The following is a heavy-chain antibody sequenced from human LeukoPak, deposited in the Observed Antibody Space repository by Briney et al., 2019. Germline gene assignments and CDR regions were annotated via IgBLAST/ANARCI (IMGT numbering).Heavy chain of an antibody. V-gene: IGHV1-69*05. Sequence: SVKVSCKASGGTFSSYAISWVRQAPGQGLEWMGGIIPIFGTANYAQKFQGRVTMTRNTSISTAYMDLSSLRSDDTAVYFCARGGRMTTVVTYYFDYWGQGTLVTVSS. D-gene: IGHD4-23*01. CDR3: ARGGRMTTVVTYYFDY. CDR1: GGTFSSYA. CDR2: IIPIFGTA. J-gene: IGHJ4*02.